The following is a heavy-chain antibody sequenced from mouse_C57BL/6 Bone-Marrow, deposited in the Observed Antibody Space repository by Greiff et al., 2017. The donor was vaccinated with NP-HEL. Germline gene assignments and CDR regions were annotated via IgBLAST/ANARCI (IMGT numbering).Heavy chain of an antibody. Sequence: EVQLKESGGGLVKPGGSLKLSCAASGFTFSDYGMHWVRQAPEKGLEWVAYISSGSSTIYYADTVKGRFTISRDNAKNTLFLQMTSLRSEDTAMXYCGRGICCDYDGEYWGQGTTLTVSS. CDR1: GFTFSDYG. CDR3: GRGICCDYDGEY. CDR2: ISSGSSTI. J-gene: IGHJ2*01. V-gene: IGHV5-17*01. D-gene: IGHD2-4*01.